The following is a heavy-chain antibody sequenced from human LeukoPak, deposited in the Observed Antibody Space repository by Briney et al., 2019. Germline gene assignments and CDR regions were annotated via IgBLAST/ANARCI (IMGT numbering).Heavy chain of an antibody. D-gene: IGHD3-10*01. Sequence: SVTVSCKASGGTFSSYAISWVRQAPGQGLEWMGGIIPIFGAANYAQKFQGRVAITADETTSTAYVELSSLRSEDTAVYYCARVPGHYYGMDVWGQGTTVTVSS. CDR3: ARVPGHYYGMDV. CDR1: GGTFSSYA. CDR2: IIPIFGAA. J-gene: IGHJ6*02. V-gene: IGHV1-69*13.